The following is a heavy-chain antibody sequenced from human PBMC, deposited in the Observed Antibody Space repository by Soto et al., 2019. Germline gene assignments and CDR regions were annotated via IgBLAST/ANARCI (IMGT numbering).Heavy chain of an antibody. CDR2: ISPIFGST. D-gene: IGHD4-17*01. CDR3: AGDYGVYYWYGMDV. CDR1: GATFRSYA. Sequence: VQLVQSGAEVKQPGSSVRVSCRASGATFRSYAFTWVRQAPGQGLEWMGGISPIFGSTIYARQFQGRVTITADDSASTAYTELNSLSSEDTAVYYCAGDYGVYYWYGMDVWGQGTTVTVSS. V-gene: IGHV1-69*01. J-gene: IGHJ6*02.